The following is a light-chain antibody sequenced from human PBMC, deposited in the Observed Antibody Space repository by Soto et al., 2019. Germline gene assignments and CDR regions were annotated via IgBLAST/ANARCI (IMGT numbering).Light chain of an antibody. J-gene: IGKJ3*01. CDR3: QQYGGSPFT. Sequence: EIVLTQSPATLSLSPGERATLSCRASQSVSSTYLAWYQQKAGQVSRLLIYGASTRATGIPDRFSGSGSGTDFTLTISRLEPEDFAVYYCQQYGGSPFTFGPGTKVDIK. CDR2: GAS. CDR1: QSVSSTY. V-gene: IGKV3-20*01.